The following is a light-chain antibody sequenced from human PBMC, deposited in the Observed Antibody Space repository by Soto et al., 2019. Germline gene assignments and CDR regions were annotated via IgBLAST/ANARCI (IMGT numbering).Light chain of an antibody. V-gene: IGKV1-39*01. CDR2: AAS. CDR3: QHGYSTPLT. J-gene: IGKJ4*01. CDR1: LSISTY. Sequence: IQMTQSPSSLSASVGDRVTITCRASLSISTYLHWYQQKPGKAPNLLIYAASTLQSGVPSRFSGSGSGTDFTLTISSLQPEDFATYFCQHGYSTPLTFGGGTKVDIK.